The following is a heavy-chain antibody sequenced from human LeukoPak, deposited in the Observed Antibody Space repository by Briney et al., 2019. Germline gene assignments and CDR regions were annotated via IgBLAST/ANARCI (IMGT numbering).Heavy chain of an antibody. J-gene: IGHJ4*02. Sequence: GGSLRLSCAASGFTVSSNYMSWVRQAPGKGLEWVSVIYSGGSTYYADSVKGRFTISRHNSKNTLYLQTNSLRAEDTAVYYCARLAVTHDRRSHIGWWGQGTLVTVSS. CDR1: GFTVSSNY. CDR3: ARLAVTHDRRSHIGW. CDR2: IYSGGST. D-gene: IGHD4-23*01. V-gene: IGHV3-53*04.